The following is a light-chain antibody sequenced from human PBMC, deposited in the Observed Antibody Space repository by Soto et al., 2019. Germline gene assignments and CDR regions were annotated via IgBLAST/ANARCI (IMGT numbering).Light chain of an antibody. V-gene: IGLV1-44*01. CDR3: AAWDDSLNGYV. J-gene: IGLJ1*01. CDR1: SSNIGSNT. Sequence: SVLTQPPSASGTPGQRVTISCSGSSSNIGSNTVNWYQQLPGTAPKLLTSSNNQRPSGVPDRFSGSKSGTSASLAISGLQSEDEADYYCAAWDDSLNGYVFGTGTKVTVL. CDR2: SNN.